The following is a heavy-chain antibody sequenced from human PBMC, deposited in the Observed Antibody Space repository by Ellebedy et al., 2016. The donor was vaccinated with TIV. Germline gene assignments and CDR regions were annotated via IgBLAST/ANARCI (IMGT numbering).Heavy chain of an antibody. Sequence: SVKVSCKASGGSFRSYAISWVRQAPGQGLEWMGGIISIFGTTNYAQEFQGRVTLTADESTSKVYMELSSLRSEDTAMYYCARDNHYYVQYFQQWGQGTLVTFSS. V-gene: IGHV1-69*13. CDR3: ARDNHYYVQYFQQ. CDR2: IISIFGTT. CDR1: GGSFRSYA. J-gene: IGHJ1*01. D-gene: IGHD3-10*02.